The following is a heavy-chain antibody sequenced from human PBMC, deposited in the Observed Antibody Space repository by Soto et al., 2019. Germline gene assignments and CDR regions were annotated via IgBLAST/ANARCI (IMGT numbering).Heavy chain of an antibody. D-gene: IGHD6-13*01. J-gene: IGHJ6*02. CDR2: ISGSGGST. Sequence: EVQLLESGGGLVQPGGSLRLSCAASGFTFSSYAMSWVRQAPGKGLEWVSAISGSGGSTYYADSVKGRFTISRDNSKNTLYLQMNSLRAEDTAVYYCAKSKLQQLSYYYGMDVWGQGTTVTVSS. CDR1: GFTFSSYA. V-gene: IGHV3-23*01. CDR3: AKSKLQQLSYYYGMDV.